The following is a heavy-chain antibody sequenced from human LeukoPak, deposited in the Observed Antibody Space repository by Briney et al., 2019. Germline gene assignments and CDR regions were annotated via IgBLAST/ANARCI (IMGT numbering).Heavy chain of an antibody. CDR3: ARVRRGGGELIH. Sequence: SETLSLTCTVSGGSISSGGYYWSWIRQHPGKGLEWIGYIYYSGSTYYNPSLKSRVTISVDTSKNQFSLKLSSVTAADTAVYYCARVRRGGGELIHWGQGTLVTVS. V-gene: IGHV4-31*03. CDR2: IYYSGST. CDR1: GGSISSGGYY. J-gene: IGHJ4*02. D-gene: IGHD3-16*01.